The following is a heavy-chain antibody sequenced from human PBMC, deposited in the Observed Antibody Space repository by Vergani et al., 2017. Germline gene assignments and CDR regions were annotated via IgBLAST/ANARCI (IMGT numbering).Heavy chain of an antibody. Sequence: QLQLQESGPGLVKPSETLSITCTVPGGSISSSSYYWGWIRQPPGKGLEWIGSIYYSGSTYYNPYLKSRVTISVDTSKNQFSLKLSSVTAADTAVYYCAAYCSSTSCYRLVDYWGQGTLVTVSS. J-gene: IGHJ4*02. CDR1: GGSISSSSYY. D-gene: IGHD2-2*01. V-gene: IGHV4-39*07. CDR2: IYYSGST. CDR3: AAYCSSTSCYRLVDY.